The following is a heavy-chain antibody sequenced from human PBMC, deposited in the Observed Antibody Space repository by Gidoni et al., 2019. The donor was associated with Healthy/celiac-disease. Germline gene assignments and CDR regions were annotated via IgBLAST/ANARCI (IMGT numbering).Heavy chain of an antibody. CDR1: GHTFTGYY. D-gene: IGHD6-19*01. CDR2: INPNSGGT. V-gene: IGHV1-2*02. CDR3: ARENTGAVAGSFDY. J-gene: IGHJ4*02. Sequence: QVKLVQSGAEVKKPGASVKVSCKASGHTFTGYYMHWVRQAPGQGLEWMGWINPNSGGTNYAQKFQGRVTMTRDTSISTAYMELSRLRSDDTAVYYCARENTGAVAGSFDYWGQGTLVTVSS.